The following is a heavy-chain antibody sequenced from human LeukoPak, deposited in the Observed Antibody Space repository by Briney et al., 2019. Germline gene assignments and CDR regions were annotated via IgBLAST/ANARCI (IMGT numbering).Heavy chain of an antibody. J-gene: IGHJ6*03. CDR2: ISSSSSTI. D-gene: IGHD2-2*02. CDR3: ARGHCSSTSCYTNMGV. Sequence: GGSLRLSCAASGFTFSSYSMNWVRQAPGKGLERVSYISSSSSTIYYADSVKGRFTISRDNAKSSLYLQMNSLRAEDTAVYYCARGHCSSTSCYTNMGVWGKGTTVTVSS. V-gene: IGHV3-48*04. CDR1: GFTFSSYS.